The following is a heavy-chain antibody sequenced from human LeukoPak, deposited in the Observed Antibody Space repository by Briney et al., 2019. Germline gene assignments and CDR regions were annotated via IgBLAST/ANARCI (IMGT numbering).Heavy chain of an antibody. CDR2: IYTSGST. Sequence: SETLSLTCTVSGGSISSGSYYWSWIRQPAGKGLEWIGRIYTSGSTNYNPSLKSRVTISVDTSKNQFSLKLSSVTAADTAVYYCAREPMVRGAEAFDYWGQGTLVTVSS. CDR3: AREPMVRGAEAFDY. CDR1: GGSISSGSYY. V-gene: IGHV4-61*02. J-gene: IGHJ4*02. D-gene: IGHD3-10*01.